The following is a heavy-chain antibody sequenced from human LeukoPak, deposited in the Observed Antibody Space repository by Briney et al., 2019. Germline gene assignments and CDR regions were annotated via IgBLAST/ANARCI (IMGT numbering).Heavy chain of an antibody. CDR3: ARAITRSWNDAFDI. CDR1: GFTFSSYS. Sequence: PGGSLRLSCAASGFTFSSYSMNWVRQAPGKGLEWVSYISSSSSTIYYADSVKGRFTISRDNAKNSLYLQMNSLRAEDTAVYYCARAITRSWNDAFDIWGQGTMVTVSS. J-gene: IGHJ3*02. D-gene: IGHD3-10*01. CDR2: ISSSSSTI. V-gene: IGHV3-48*01.